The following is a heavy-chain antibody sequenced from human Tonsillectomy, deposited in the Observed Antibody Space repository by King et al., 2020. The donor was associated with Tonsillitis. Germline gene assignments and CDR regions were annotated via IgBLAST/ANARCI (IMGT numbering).Heavy chain of an antibody. D-gene: IGHD1-26*01. CDR1: GGSISSYY. V-gene: IGHV4-59*08. Sequence: VQLQESGPGLVKPSETLSLTCTVSGGSISSYYWSWIRQPPGKGLEGIGYIYYSRSINYNPSLKSRVTISVDTSKNQFSLKLSSGTAADTSVYYFARRVAGALDYWGPGTLVTVSS. J-gene: IGHJ4*02. CDR3: ARRVAGALDY. CDR2: IYYSRSI.